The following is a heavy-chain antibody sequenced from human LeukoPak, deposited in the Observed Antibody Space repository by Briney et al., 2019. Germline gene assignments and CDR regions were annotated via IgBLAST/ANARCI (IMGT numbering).Heavy chain of an antibody. CDR3: TRESAFDL. CDR1: GFTFSTSA. CDR2: ISFDGSNK. J-gene: IGHJ3*01. V-gene: IGHV3-30*04. Sequence: GGSLRLSRAASGFTFSTSAMNWVRQAPGKGLEWVAVISFDGSNKYYTDSVKGRFTISRDDSKNTLYLQMSSLRPDDTAVYYCTRESAFDLWGQGTMVTVSS.